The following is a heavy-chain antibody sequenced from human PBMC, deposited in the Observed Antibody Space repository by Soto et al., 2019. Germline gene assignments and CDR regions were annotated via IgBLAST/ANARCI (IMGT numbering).Heavy chain of an antibody. D-gene: IGHD3-16*02. V-gene: IGHV4-59*01. CDR2: IYYSGST. CDR1: GGSISSYY. J-gene: IGHJ4*02. CDR3: ARDRHYDYVWGSSRYSDGFDY. Sequence: TLSLTCTVSGGSISSYYWSWIRQPPGKGLEWIGYIYYSGSTNYNPSLKSRVTISVDTSKNQFSLKLSSVTAADTAVYYCARDRHYDYVWGSSRYSDGFDYSGQGTLVTVS.